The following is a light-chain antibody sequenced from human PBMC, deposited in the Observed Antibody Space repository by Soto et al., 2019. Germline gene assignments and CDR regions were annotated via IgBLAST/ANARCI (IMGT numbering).Light chain of an antibody. CDR3: QQYGSSPRT. J-gene: IGKJ1*01. V-gene: IGKV3-20*01. CDR1: QSVSSSY. Sequence: EIVLTQSPGALSLSPGERATLCCGASQSVSSSYLAWYQQKPGQAPRLLIYGASTRATGIPDRLRGSGSGTDFTMTISRLEPEDFAVYYCQQYGSSPRTFGQWTKMEIK. CDR2: GAS.